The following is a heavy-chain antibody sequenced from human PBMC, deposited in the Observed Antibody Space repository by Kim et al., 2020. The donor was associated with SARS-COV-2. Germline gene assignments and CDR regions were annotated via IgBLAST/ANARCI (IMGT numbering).Heavy chain of an antibody. CDR3: AEGYCSGGSCYGGFVP. CDR2: IIPIFGTA. J-gene: IGHJ5*02. V-gene: IGHV1-69*13. D-gene: IGHD2-15*01. Sequence: SVKVSCKASGGTFSSYAISWVRQAPGQGLEWMGGIIPIFGTANYAQKFQGRVTITADESTSTAYMELSSLRSEDTAVYYCAEGYCSGGSCYGGFVPWGERRLVSVSS. CDR1: GGTFSSYA.